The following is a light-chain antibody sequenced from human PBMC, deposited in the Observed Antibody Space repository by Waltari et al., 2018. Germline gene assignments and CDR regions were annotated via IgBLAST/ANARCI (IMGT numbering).Light chain of an antibody. V-gene: IGLV3-21*04. Sequence: SYVVTQSPSVSVAPGETARITCGGDNIGSKSVHWYQQRPGQAPVLVISYDSDRPSGSPERFSGSNSGNTATLTSSWVEAEDEADYYCLVWHSTSDHHGVFGGGTKLTVL. J-gene: IGLJ2*01. CDR3: LVWHSTSDHHGV. CDR2: YDS. CDR1: NIGSKS.